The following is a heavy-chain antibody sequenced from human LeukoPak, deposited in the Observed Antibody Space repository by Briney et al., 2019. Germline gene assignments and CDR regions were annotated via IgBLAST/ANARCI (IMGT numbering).Heavy chain of an antibody. CDR1: GASISSHF. D-gene: IGHD6-13*01. Sequence: SETLSLTCTVSGASISSHFWTWVRQPPGKGLELIGYTYYTGTTKYNPSLKSRVTMSVDTSKNQFSLKLSSVSAADTADYYCAKAQAPPGKVGLGQYYMDVWGKGTTVTVSS. V-gene: IGHV4-59*11. CDR2: TYYTGTT. CDR3: AKAQAPPGKVGLGQYYMDV. J-gene: IGHJ6*03.